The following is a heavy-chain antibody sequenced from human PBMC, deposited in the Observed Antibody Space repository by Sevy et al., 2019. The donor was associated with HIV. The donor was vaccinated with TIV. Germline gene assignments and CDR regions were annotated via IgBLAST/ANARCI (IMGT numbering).Heavy chain of an antibody. CDR3: AKAGTRSTYYYGSGSPEAGFDP. V-gene: IGHV3-23*01. CDR2: ISGSGGST. CDR1: GFTFSSYA. J-gene: IGHJ5*02. D-gene: IGHD3-10*01. Sequence: GGSLRLSCAASGFTFSSYAMSRVRQAPGKGLEWVSAISGSGGSTYYADSVKGRFTISRDNSKNTLYLQMNSLRAEDTAVYYCAKAGTRSTYYYGSGSPEAGFDPWGQGTLVTVSS.